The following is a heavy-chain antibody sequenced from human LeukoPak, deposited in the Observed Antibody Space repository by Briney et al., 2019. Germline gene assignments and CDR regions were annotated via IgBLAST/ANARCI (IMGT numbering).Heavy chain of an antibody. J-gene: IGHJ6*02. CDR1: GYTPTELS. CDR2: FDPEDGET. Sequence: GASVKVSCKVSGYTPTELSMHWVRQAPGKGLEWMGGFDPEDGETIYAQKFQGRVTMTEDTSTDTAYMELSSLRSEDTAVYYCAKVGYSSSWYEDLYYYYGMDVWGQGTTVTVSS. V-gene: IGHV1-24*01. D-gene: IGHD6-13*01. CDR3: AKVGYSSSWYEDLYYYYGMDV.